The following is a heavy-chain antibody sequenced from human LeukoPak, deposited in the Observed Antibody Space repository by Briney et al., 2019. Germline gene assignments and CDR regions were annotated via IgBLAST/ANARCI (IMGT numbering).Heavy chain of an antibody. CDR3: ATYKVGAVFDY. CDR1: GFTFSIYW. V-gene: IGHV3-7*01. D-gene: IGHD1-26*01. J-gene: IGHJ4*02. CDR2: IKQDGSEK. Sequence: GGSLRLSCAASGFTFSIYWMSWVRQAPGMGLEWVANIKQDGSEKSYVDSVKGRLTISRDNAKNSLYLQMNSLRAEDTAVYYCATYKVGAVFDYWGQGTLVTVSS.